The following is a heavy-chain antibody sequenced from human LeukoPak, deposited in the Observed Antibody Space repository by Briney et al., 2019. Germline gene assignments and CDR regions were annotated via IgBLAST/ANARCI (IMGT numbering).Heavy chain of an antibody. V-gene: IGHV3-23*01. CDR3: AKDRGYYYDSSDY. Sequence: PGGSLRLSCAASGFTFSSYAMSWVRQAPGKGLEWVSAISGSGGSTYYADSVKGRFTISRDNSKNTLYLQMNSLRAEDTAVYYCAKDRGYYYDSSDYWGQETLVTVSS. J-gene: IGHJ4*02. CDR1: GFTFSSYA. D-gene: IGHD3-22*01. CDR2: ISGSGGST.